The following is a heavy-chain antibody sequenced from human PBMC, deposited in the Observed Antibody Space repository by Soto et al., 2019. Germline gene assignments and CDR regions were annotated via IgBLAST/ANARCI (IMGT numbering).Heavy chain of an antibody. D-gene: IGHD2-21*02. V-gene: IGHV2-5*02. CDR3: AHSLVANCGGDCSLFDY. J-gene: IGHJ4*02. CDR2: IYWDDDN. CDR1: GFSLSTIGVG. Sequence: SGPTLVNPTHTLTLTCTFSGFSLSTIGVGVGWIRQPPGKAPEWLALIYWDDDNRYSPSLKSRLTITKDTSKDQVVLTMTNMDPVDTATYYCAHSLVANCGGDCSLFDYWGQGTLVTVSS.